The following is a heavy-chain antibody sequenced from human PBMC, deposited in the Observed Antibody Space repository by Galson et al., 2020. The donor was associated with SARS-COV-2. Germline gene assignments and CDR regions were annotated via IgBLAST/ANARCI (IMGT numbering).Heavy chain of an antibody. D-gene: IGHD3-10*01. CDR1: GGSISSGGYY. CDR2: IYYSGST. V-gene: IGHV4-31*03. J-gene: IGHJ5*02. Sequence: SETLSLTCTVSGGSISSGGYYWSWIRQHPGKGLEWIGYIYYSGSTYYNPSLKSRVTIPVDTSKNQFSLKLSSVTAADTAVYYCARAVFPYYYGSGSYYTRPNWFDPWGQGTLVTVSS. CDR3: ARAVFPYYYGSGSYYTRPNWFDP.